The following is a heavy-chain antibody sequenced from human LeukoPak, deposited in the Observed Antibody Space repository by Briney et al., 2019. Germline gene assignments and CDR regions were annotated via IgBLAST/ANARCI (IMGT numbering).Heavy chain of an antibody. J-gene: IGHJ4*02. D-gene: IGHD3-10*01. Sequence: GGSLRLSCVASGFTSNTYGMHWVRQAPGKGLDCVAVISHDGANEYYADSVKGRFAISRDISKNTLYLHMSSLRPDDTAVYYCAKGAYSYASGTYYFAYWGQGTLVTVSS. V-gene: IGHV3-30*18. CDR2: ISHDGANE. CDR3: AKGAYSYASGTYYFAY. CDR1: GFTSNTYG.